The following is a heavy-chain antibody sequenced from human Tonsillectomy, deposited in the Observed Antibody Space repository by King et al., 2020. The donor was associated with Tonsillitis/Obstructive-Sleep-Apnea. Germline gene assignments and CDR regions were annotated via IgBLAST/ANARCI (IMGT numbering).Heavy chain of an antibody. CDR3: ARTQGSGSADY. Sequence: VQLQESGPGLVKPSETLSLTCTVSGGSISGHYWSWIRQPPGEGLEWIAYIYYSGSTNYNPSLKSRVSISADTSKNQFVPKLSSVTAADTAVYYCARTQGSGSADYWGQGTLVIVSS. J-gene: IGHJ4*02. V-gene: IGHV4-59*11. CDR1: GGSISGHY. CDR2: IYYSGST. D-gene: IGHD3-3*01.